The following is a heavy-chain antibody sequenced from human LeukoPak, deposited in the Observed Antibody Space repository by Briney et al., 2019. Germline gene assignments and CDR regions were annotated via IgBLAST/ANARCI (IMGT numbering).Heavy chain of an antibody. Sequence: ASVKVSCKASGGTFSSYAISWVRQAPGQGLEWMGRIIPILGIANYAQKFQGRVTITADKSTSTAYMELSSLRSEDTAVYHCARDRPYVGSYYYFDYWGQGTLVTVSS. CDR1: GGTFSSYA. CDR2: IIPILGIA. J-gene: IGHJ4*02. V-gene: IGHV1-69*04. CDR3: ARDRPYVGSYYYFDY. D-gene: IGHD1-26*01.